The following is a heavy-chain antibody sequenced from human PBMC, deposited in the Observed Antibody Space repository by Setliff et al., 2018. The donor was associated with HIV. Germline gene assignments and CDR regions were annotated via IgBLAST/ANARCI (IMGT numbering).Heavy chain of an antibody. CDR1: GGSINTYY. J-gene: IGHJ4*02. CDR2: FYTSGST. V-gene: IGHV4-4*07. CDR3: ARDRLTYYFDY. Sequence: SETLSLTCTVSGGSINTYYWSWIRQPAGKGLERIGRFYTSGSTNYNPSLKSRVTMSVDTSKNQFSLKLSSVTAADTAVYYCARDRLTYYFDYWGQGILVTVSS. D-gene: IGHD3-22*01.